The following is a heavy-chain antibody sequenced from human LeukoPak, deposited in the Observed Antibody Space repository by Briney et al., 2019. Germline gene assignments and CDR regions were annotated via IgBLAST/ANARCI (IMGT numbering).Heavy chain of an antibody. CDR1: GFTFSDYA. CDR3: AKAAGYSSNWYNFDY. Sequence: GGSLRLSCAASGFTFSDYALNWVRQAPGEGLEWVSSISGSGGTKYYADSVRGRFTISRDNSKNTVCLHMDSLRAEDTAVYYCAKAAGYSSNWYNFDYWGQGTLVTVSS. D-gene: IGHD6-13*01. J-gene: IGHJ4*02. CDR2: ISGSGGTK. V-gene: IGHV3-23*01.